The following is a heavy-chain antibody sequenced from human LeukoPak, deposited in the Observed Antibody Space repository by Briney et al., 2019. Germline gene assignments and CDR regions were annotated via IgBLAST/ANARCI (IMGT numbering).Heavy chain of an antibody. V-gene: IGHV2-26*01. J-gene: IGHJ5*02. CDR2: IFSNHEK. CDR3: ARMGCSGGSCYSSLTSNWFDP. CDR1: GFSLRNARMG. D-gene: IGHD2-15*01. Sequence: SGPTLVKPTETLTLTCTVSGFSLRNARMGVSWIRQPPGKALEWLAHIFSNHEKSYSTSLKSRLTISKDTSKSQVVLTMTNMDPVDTATYYCARMGCSGGSCYSSLTSNWFDPWGQGTLVTVSS.